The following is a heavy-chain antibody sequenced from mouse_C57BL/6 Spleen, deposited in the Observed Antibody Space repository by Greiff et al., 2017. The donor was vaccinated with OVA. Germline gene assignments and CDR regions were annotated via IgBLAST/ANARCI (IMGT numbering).Heavy chain of an antibody. J-gene: IGHJ3*01. CDR1: GYTFTSYW. D-gene: IGHD1-1*01. CDR2: IHPSDSDT. Sequence: QVQLRQPGAELVKPGASVKVSCKASGYTFTSYWMHWVKQRPGQGLEWIGRIHPSDSDTNYNQKFKGKATLTVDKSSSTAYMQLSSLTSEDSAVYYCAIPLNGSSYGFAYWGQGTLVTVSA. V-gene: IGHV1-74*01. CDR3: AIPLNGSSYGFAY.